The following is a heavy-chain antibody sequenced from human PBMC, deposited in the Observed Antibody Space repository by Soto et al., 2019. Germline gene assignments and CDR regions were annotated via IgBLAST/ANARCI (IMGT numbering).Heavy chain of an antibody. CDR3: AAYPGPHYYYGMDV. D-gene: IGHD2-2*02. CDR1: GGTFSSCA. CDR2: IIPIFGTA. Sequence: VASVKVSCKASGGTFSSCAISWVRQAPGQGLEWIGGIIPIFGTANYAQKFQGRVTITADISTSTAYMELSSLRSEDTAVYYCAAYPGPHYYYGMDVWGQGTTVTVSS. J-gene: IGHJ6*02. V-gene: IGHV1-69*06.